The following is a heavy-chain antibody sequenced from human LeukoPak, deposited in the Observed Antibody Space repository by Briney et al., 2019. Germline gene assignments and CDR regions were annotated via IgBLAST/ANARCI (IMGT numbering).Heavy chain of an antibody. V-gene: IGHV3-7*01. J-gene: IGHJ6*02. D-gene: IGHD4-11*01. CDR2: IKQDGSEK. CDR3: ARDDYHRGMDV. Sequence: GGSLRLSCAASGFTFSSYAMSWVRQAPGKGLEWVANIKQDGSEKYYVDSVKGRFTISRDNAKNSLYLQMNSLRAEDTAVYYCARDDYHRGMDVWGQGTTVTVSS. CDR1: GFTFSSYA.